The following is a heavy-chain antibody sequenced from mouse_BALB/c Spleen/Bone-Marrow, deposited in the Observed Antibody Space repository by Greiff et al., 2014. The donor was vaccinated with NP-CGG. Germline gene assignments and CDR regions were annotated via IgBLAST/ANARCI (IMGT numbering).Heavy chain of an antibody. V-gene: IGHV1-5*01. CDR3: ARNWDWVFAY. J-gene: IGHJ3*01. Sequence: EVQLQQSGTVLARPGASLRMSCKASGYTFTNYWINWIKQRPGQGLEWIGAIYPGNSDAKYTQKFKAKAKLTAVTSTSTADMELSSLTNEDSAVYYCARNWDWVFAYWGQGTLVTVSA. CDR2: IYPGNSDA. CDR1: GYTFTNYW. D-gene: IGHD4-1*01.